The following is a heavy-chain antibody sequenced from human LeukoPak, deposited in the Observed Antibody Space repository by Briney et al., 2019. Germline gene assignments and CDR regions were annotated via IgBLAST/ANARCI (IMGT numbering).Heavy chain of an antibody. J-gene: IGHJ5*02. Sequence: GGSPRLSCAASGFTFSGSAIHWVRQSSGKGLEWVGQFDKKDKGYATATAYAASVKGRFTISRDDSINTAYLQMKSLKTEDTALYYCTRDSGTYNWFDPWGQGTLVTVSS. V-gene: IGHV3-73*01. CDR3: TRDSGTYNWFDP. CDR2: FDKKDKGYATAT. CDR1: GFTFSGSA. D-gene: IGHD1-26*01.